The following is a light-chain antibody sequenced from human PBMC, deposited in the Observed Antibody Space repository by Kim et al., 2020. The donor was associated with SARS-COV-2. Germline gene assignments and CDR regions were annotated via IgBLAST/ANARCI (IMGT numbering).Light chain of an antibody. J-gene: IGLJ3*02. Sequence: QSALTQPPSVSGSLGQSVTISCTGTSSDVGSYNRVSWYQQPPGTAPKLMIYEVTDRPSGVPDRFSGSKSGNTASPTISGLQAEDDSDYYCSSYTSGSTWVFGGGTKLTVL. CDR2: EVT. CDR3: SSYTSGSTWV. CDR1: SSDVGSYNR. V-gene: IGLV2-18*02.